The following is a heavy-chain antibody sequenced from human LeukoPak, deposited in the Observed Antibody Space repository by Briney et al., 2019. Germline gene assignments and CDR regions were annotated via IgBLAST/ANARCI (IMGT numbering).Heavy chain of an antibody. CDR3: AREEVSYYYGSGSPNYYYYMDV. D-gene: IGHD3-10*01. Sequence: SQTLSLTCTVSGGSISSGSYFWSWIRQPAGKGLEWIGRIYTSGSTNYNPSLKSRVTISVDTSKNQFSLKLSSVTAADTAVYYCAREEVSYYYGSGSPNYYYYMDVWGKGTTVTVSS. CDR1: GGSISSGSYF. V-gene: IGHV4-61*02. J-gene: IGHJ6*03. CDR2: IYTSGST.